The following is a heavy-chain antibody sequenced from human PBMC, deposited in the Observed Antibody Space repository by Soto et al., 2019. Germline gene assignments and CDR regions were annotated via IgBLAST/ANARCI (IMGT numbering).Heavy chain of an antibody. CDR1: GFSFNSYA. Sequence: GWSLRLSCSASGFSFNSYAMHWVRQAPGRGLEYVSAISSNGTNTYYADSVKGRFTISRDNSKNTLYLQMNSLRAEDTAMYYCVNLDFWIGHHFDPWGQGTLVTVSS. D-gene: IGHD3-3*01. J-gene: IGHJ5*02. V-gene: IGHV3-64D*08. CDR2: ISSNGTNT. CDR3: VNLDFWIGHHFDP.